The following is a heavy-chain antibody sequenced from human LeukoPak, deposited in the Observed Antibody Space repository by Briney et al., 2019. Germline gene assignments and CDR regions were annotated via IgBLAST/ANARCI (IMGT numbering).Heavy chain of an antibody. D-gene: IGHD3-22*01. J-gene: IGHJ4*02. V-gene: IGHV4-59*01. CDR1: GGSINSYH. CDR2: IYYSGST. Sequence: PSQTLSLTCTVSGGSINSYHWSSIRQPPGKGLEWIGYIYYSGSTNYNPSLKSRVTISVDTSKNQFSLKLNSVTAADTAMYYCARYYDNDGYYYAHFDYWGQGTLVTVSS. CDR3: ARYYDNDGYYYAHFDY.